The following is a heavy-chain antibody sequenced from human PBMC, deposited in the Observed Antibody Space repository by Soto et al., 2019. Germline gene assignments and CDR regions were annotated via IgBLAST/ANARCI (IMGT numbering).Heavy chain of an antibody. V-gene: IGHV3-66*01. Sequence: GGSLRLSCAASGFTVSSNYMSWVRQAPGKGLEWVSVIYSGGSTYYADSVKGRFTISRDNSKNTLYLQMNSLRAEDTAVYYCAREWGKAVVGRSVFDIWGKGTMATVSS. J-gene: IGHJ3*02. CDR3: AREWGKAVVGRSVFDI. CDR1: GFTVSSNY. D-gene: IGHD6-19*01. CDR2: IYSGGST.